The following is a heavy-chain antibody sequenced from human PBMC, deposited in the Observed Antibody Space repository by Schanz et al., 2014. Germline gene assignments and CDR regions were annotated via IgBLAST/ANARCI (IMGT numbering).Heavy chain of an antibody. Sequence: VKLVESGGGLVQPGGSLRLSCAASGFTFSNYWIHWVRQAPGKGLEWVSNISPTGSSTYYADSVKGRFTISRDNSKNTLYLQMNSLRAEDTAVYYCAKVGDTSGYPLEYWGQGTLVTVSS. J-gene: IGHJ4*02. CDR3: AKVGDTSGYPLEY. D-gene: IGHD3-22*01. V-gene: IGHV3-NL1*01. CDR1: GFTFSNYW. CDR2: ISPTGSST.